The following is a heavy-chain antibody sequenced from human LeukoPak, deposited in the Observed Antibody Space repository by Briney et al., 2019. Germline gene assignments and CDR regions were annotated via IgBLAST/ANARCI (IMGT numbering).Heavy chain of an antibody. Sequence: GASVKVSCKASGYTFTGYYMHWVRQAPGQGLEWMGWINPNSGGTNYAQKFQGRVTMTRDTSIRTAYMELSRLRSDDTAVYYCARVRLLRTSPYLGYWGQGTLVTVSS. D-gene: IGHD2-2*01. CDR3: ARVRLLRTSPYLGY. CDR2: INPNSGGT. CDR1: GYTFTGYY. V-gene: IGHV1-2*02. J-gene: IGHJ4*02.